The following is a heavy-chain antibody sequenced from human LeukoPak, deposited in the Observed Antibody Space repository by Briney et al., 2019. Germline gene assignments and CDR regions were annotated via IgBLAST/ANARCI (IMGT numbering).Heavy chain of an antibody. V-gene: IGHV4-39*01. J-gene: IGHJ4*02. CDR3: ARQSSYSSSRHFDY. CDR1: GGSISSSSYY. Sequence: PSETLSLTCTVSGGSISSSSYYWGWIRQPPGKGLEWIGSIYYSGSTYYNPSLKSRVTISVDTSKNQFSLKLSSVTAADTAVYYCARQSSYSSSRHFDYWGQGTLVTVSS. CDR2: IYYSGST. D-gene: IGHD6-6*01.